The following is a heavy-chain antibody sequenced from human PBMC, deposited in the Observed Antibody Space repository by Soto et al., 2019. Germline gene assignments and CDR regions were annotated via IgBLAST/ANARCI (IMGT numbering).Heavy chain of an antibody. Sequence: SETLSLTCAVSGGSINSFYWSWIRQPPGKGLEWIGYIYYSGSTVYNPSLKSRITISLDTSKSQFSLKLTSVTAADTAVYYCARVKYGSGSYLNTFNYWGKGALVTVS. V-gene: IGHV4-59*01. CDR2: IYYSGST. CDR3: ARVKYGSGSYLNTFNY. D-gene: IGHD3-10*01. J-gene: IGHJ4*02. CDR1: GGSINSFY.